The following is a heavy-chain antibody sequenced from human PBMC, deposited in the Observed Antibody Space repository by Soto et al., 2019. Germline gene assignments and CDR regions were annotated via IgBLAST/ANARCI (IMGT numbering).Heavy chain of an antibody. D-gene: IGHD3-16*01. CDR1: GFTFRNYA. V-gene: IGHV3-30-3*01. CDR2: ISYDGDNK. CDR3: ARPWGQLSTYYYGMDT. Sequence: QVQLVESGGGVVQPGRSLTLSCAASGFTFRNYAMHWVHQAPGTGLEWVATISYDGDNKYYTDSVKGPFTISRDNSKNTLYLQMNSLRPEDTAVYYCARPWGQLSTYYYGMDTWGQGTTVTVSS. J-gene: IGHJ6*02.